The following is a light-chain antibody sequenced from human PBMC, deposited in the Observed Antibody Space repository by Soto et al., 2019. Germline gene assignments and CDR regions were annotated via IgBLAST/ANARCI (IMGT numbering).Light chain of an antibody. CDR2: GAS. CDR3: QPYNNWPPWT. V-gene: IGKV3-15*01. CDR1: QSVSGN. Sequence: EIVMTQSPATLSVSPGERATLSGRASQSVSGNLAWYQQKPGQAPSLLIYGASTRATGIPARFSGSGSGTEFTLTISSLQSEDFAVYYCQPYNNWPPWTFGQGTKVEIK. J-gene: IGKJ1*01.